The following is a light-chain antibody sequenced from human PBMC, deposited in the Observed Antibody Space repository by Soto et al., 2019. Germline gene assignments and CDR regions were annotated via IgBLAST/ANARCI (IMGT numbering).Light chain of an antibody. CDR1: QSVISSY. V-gene: IGKV3D-20*01. Sequence: EIVLTQSPATLSLSPGDRATLSCGASQSVISSYLAWDQQKSGLAPRLLIYDASSRATGIPDRFSGSGSGTDFTLTINRLEPEDFAVYYCQQYGNSPVTFGQGTRLEIK. CDR3: QQYGNSPVT. J-gene: IGKJ5*01. CDR2: DAS.